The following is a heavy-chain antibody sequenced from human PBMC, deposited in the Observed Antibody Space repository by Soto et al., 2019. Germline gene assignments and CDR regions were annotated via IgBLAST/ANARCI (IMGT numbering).Heavy chain of an antibody. J-gene: IGHJ6*02. V-gene: IGHV3-30*18. CDR1: GFTFSSYG. Sequence: QVQLVESGGGVVQPGRSLRLSCAASGFTFSSYGMRWVRQAPGKGLEWVAVISYDGSNKYYADSVKGRFTISRDNSKNTLYLQMNSLRAEDTAVYYCAKDLGYCSSTSCYGSFYYYYGMDVWGQGTTVTVSS. CDR3: AKDLGYCSSTSCYGSFYYYYGMDV. CDR2: ISYDGSNK. D-gene: IGHD2-2*01.